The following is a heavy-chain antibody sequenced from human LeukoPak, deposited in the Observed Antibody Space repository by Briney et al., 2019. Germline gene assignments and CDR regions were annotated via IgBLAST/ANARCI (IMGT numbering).Heavy chain of an antibody. J-gene: IGHJ6*02. Sequence: GGSLRLSCAASGFTFSSYAMHWVRQAPGKGLEWVAVISYDGSSKYYADSVKGRFTISRDNSKNTLYLQMNSLRAEDTAVYYCARELGRSGMDVWGQGTTVTVSS. V-gene: IGHV3-30-3*01. CDR2: ISYDGSSK. CDR3: ARELGRSGMDV. CDR1: GFTFSSYA.